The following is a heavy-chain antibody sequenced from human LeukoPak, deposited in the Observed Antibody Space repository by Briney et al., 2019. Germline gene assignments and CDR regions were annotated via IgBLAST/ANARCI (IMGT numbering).Heavy chain of an antibody. CDR2: MNPNSGNT. D-gene: IGHD2-2*01. CDR1: GYTFTSYD. CDR3: ARGPGYCSSTSCPYYFDS. Sequence: ASVKVSCKASGYTFTSYDINWVRQATGQGPEWMGWMNPNSGNTGYAQKFQGRVTITRNTSISTAYMELSSLRSDDTAVYYCARGPGYCSSTSCPYYFDSWGQGTLVTVSS. J-gene: IGHJ4*02. V-gene: IGHV1-8*03.